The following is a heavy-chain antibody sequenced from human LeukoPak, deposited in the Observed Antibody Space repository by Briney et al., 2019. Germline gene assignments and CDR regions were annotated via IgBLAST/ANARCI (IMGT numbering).Heavy chain of an antibody. J-gene: IGHJ4*02. CDR1: GDSITSYN. CDR2: FSYSGST. Sequence: SETLSLTCTVSGDSITSYNWNWIRQPPGKGLEWIGYFSYSGSTNYNPSLESRVTISVDTSKNQFSLKLTSVTDADTAVYYCARRFDSWGQGTLVTVSS. CDR3: ARRFDS. V-gene: IGHV4-59*08.